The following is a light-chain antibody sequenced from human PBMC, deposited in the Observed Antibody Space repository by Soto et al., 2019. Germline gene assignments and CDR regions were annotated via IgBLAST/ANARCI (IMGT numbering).Light chain of an antibody. Sequence: DIQFTHSPSFLXGSXMACVTIPXXASQGISTFLAWYQQHPGTAPKRLIYDASSLESGVPSRFSGSGSGTEFTLTISSLQPDDFATYYCQQYNSYSRTFGQGTKVDIK. CDR3: QQYNSYSRT. CDR1: QGISTF. J-gene: IGKJ1*01. CDR2: DAS. V-gene: IGKV1-5*01.